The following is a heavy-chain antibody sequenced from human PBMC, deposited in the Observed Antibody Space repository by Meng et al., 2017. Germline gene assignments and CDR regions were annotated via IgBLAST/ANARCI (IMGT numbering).Heavy chain of an antibody. D-gene: IGHD3-10*01. CDR2: IKQDGSEK. J-gene: IGHJ6*02. V-gene: IGHV3-7*01. CDR1: GFTFSSYW. CDR3: AREYYYGSGSYYIYYYYYGMDF. Sequence: GESLKISCAASGFTFSSYWMSWVRQAPGKGLEWVANIKQDGSEKYYVDSVKGRFTISRDNAKNSLYLQMNSLRAEDTAVYYCAREYYYGSGSYYIYYYYYGMDFWGQGTMVTVSS.